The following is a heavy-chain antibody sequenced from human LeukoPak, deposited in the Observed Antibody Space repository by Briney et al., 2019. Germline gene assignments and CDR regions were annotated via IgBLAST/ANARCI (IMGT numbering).Heavy chain of an antibody. CDR2: IYYSGST. V-gene: IGHV4-39*01. CDR1: GGSISSSSYY. D-gene: IGHD3-22*01. Sequence: PSETLSLTCTVSGGSISSSSYYWGWIRQPPGKGLEWIGSIYYSGSTYYNPSLKGRVTISVDTSKNQFSLKLSSVTAADTAVYYCARRLYYYDSSGYPTHAFDIWGQGTMVTVSS. CDR3: ARRLYYYDSSGYPTHAFDI. J-gene: IGHJ3*02.